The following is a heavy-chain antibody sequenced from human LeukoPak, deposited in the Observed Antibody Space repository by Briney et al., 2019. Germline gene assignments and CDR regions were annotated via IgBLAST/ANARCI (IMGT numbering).Heavy chain of an antibody. J-gene: IGHJ4*02. D-gene: IGHD3-10*01. Sequence: GGSLRLSCAASGFTFSSYGMSWVRQAPGKGLEWVSAISGSGGSTYYADSVKGRFTISRDNSKNTLYLQMNSLRAEDTAVYYCAKTGYYYGSGSYTYFDYWGQGTLVTVSS. CDR2: ISGSGGST. CDR1: GFTFSSYG. V-gene: IGHV3-23*01. CDR3: AKTGYYYGSGSYTYFDY.